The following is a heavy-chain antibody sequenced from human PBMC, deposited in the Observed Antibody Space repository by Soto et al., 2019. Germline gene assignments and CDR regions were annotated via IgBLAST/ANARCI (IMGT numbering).Heavy chain of an antibody. CDR1: GGSISSYY. CDR2: IYYSGST. J-gene: IGHJ6*02. CDR3: ARGRRGYYTYYYYYGMDV. Sequence: KPSETLSLTCTVSGGSISSYYWSWIRQPPGKGLEWIGYIYYSGSTNYNPSLKSRVTISVDTSKNQFSLKLSSVTAADTAVYYCARGRRGYYTYYYYYGMDVWGQGTTVTVSS. V-gene: IGHV4-59*01. D-gene: IGHD3-22*01.